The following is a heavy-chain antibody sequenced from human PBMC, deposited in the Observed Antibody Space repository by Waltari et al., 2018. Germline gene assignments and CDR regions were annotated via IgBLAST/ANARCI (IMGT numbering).Heavy chain of an antibody. CDR3: AWSLWFGETNVGAFDI. V-gene: IGHV4-59*01. CDR2: IYYSGNT. J-gene: IGHJ3*02. Sequence: QVQLQESGPGLVKPSETLSLTCTVSGGSMDYYYWNWIRQSPGKGLEWIAYIYYSGNTNQIPSLKSRAAVSIDTSKKEFSLILKSVTTSATAVYYCAWSLWFGETNVGAFDIWGLGTTVTVSS. D-gene: IGHD3-10*01. CDR1: GGSMDYYY.